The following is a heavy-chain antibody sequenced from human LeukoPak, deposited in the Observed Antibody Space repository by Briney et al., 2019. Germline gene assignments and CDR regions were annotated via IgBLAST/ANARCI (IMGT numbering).Heavy chain of an antibody. D-gene: IGHD6-13*01. CDR2: ILYDGTNK. Sequence: GSLRLSWAASGFTFNSYTMPWVGQAPGKGLEWVAVILYDGTNKNYADSVKGRFTIAKDNSKMTLYLQMNSLGAEDTAVYDSASGIAAALDGMDVWGQGTTVTVSS. V-gene: IGHV3-30*14. CDR1: GFTFNSYT. J-gene: IGHJ6*02. CDR3: ASGIAAALDGMDV.